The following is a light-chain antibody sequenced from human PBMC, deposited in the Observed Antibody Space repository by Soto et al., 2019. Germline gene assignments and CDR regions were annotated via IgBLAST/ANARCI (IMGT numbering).Light chain of an antibody. CDR2: VAS. Sequence: DIQMTQSPSSLSASVGDIVTITCRASQGIRNDLSWYQQKPGKAPKLLIYVASALQSGVPSRFSGSGSGTEFTPAISSLQSEDFAACSCLQHNSYPYTFGQGTKLEIK. CDR3: LQHNSYPYT. J-gene: IGKJ2*01. CDR1: QGIRND. V-gene: IGKV1-17*01.